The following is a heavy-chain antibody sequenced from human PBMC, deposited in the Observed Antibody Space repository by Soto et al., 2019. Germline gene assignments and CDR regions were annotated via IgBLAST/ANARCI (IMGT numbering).Heavy chain of an antibody. V-gene: IGHV3-30*04. CDR3: ARSRNSAVADSFDF. D-gene: IGHD3-10*01. CDR1: GFTFSRYA. Sequence: GSLRLSCAASGFTFSRYAIHWVRQAPGKGLEWVAVISRDGSNKYYVDSVKGRFTISRDNSKNTLYLQMNSLRDEDTAVYYCARSRNSAVADSFDFWGQGTLVTVSS. CDR2: ISRDGSNK. J-gene: IGHJ4*02.